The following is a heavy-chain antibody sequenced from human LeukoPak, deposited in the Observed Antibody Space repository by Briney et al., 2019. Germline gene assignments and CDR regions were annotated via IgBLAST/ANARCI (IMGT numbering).Heavy chain of an antibody. CDR1: GGSISSFY. J-gene: IGHJ4*02. V-gene: IGHV4-59*01. CDR2: IYYSGTI. D-gene: IGHD3-22*01. CDR3: ARGYYDRSGYLYYFDY. Sequence: SETLSLTCTVSGGSISSFYWSWIRQPPGKGLEWIGYIYYSGTISYNPSLRSRVTISVDTSENQFSLKLSSVTAADTAVYYCARGYYDRSGYLYYFDYWGQGTLVAVSS.